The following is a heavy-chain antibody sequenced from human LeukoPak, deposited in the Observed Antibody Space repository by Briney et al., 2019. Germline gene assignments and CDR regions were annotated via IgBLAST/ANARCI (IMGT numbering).Heavy chain of an antibody. V-gene: IGHV3-53*01. J-gene: IGHJ4*02. CDR2: IYSGGST. CDR1: GFTVSRNY. CDR3: ARAPRSALDY. Sequence: GGSLRLSCAASGFTVSRNYMSWVRQAPGKGLEWLSVIYSGGSTNYADSVKGRFTISRDNSKNTLYLQMNSLRAEDTAVYYCARAPRSALDYWGQGTLVTVSS.